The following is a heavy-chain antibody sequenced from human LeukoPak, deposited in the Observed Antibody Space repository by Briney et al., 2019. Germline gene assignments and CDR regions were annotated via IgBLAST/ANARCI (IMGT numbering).Heavy chain of an antibody. CDR1: GGSFSGYY. CDR3: ARKGYYYDSSGYYSPRWFDP. Sequence: SETLSLTCAVYGGSFSGYYWSWIRQPPGKGLEWIGEINHSGSTNYNPSLKSRVTISVDTSKNQFSLKLSSVTAADTAVYYCARKGYYYDSSGYYSPRWFDPWGQGTLVTVSS. J-gene: IGHJ5*02. V-gene: IGHV4-34*01. CDR2: INHSGST. D-gene: IGHD3-22*01.